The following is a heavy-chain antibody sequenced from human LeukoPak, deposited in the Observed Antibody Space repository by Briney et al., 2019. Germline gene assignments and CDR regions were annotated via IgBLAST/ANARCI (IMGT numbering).Heavy chain of an antibody. CDR2: IYPGDSDT. J-gene: IGHJ4*01. CDR3: SRLYSSNSMGY. Sequence: GESLKISCKGSGYSFTSYWIGWVRQMPGKGLEWMGIIYPGDSDTRYSPSFQGQVTISAAQSISTAYLQWSSLKASDSAMYYFSRLYSSNSMGYWGQGTLVTVSS. V-gene: IGHV5-51*01. CDR1: GYSFTSYW. D-gene: IGHD6-13*01.